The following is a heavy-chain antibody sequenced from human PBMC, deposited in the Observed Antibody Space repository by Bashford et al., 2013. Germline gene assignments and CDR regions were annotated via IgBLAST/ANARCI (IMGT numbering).Heavy chain of an antibody. CDR3: ARKGALYGDYDY. Sequence: ASVKVSCKASGYTFTDYYMHWVRQAPGNGLNGWDSSTLTVVAHTMHRSFRAGSPLTRDTSITTDYMELSRLTSDDTAIYYCARKGALYGDYDYWGQGTLVTVSS. CDR1: GYTFTDYY. J-gene: IGHJ4*02. CDR2: STLTVVA. V-gene: IGHV1-2*02. D-gene: IGHD4-17*01.